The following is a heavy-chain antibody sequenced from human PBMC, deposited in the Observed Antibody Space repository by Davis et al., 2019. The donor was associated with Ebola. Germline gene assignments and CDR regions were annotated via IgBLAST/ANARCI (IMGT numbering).Heavy chain of an antibody. D-gene: IGHD2-2*02. Sequence: AASVKVSCKASGYTFTSYAMHWVRQAPGQRLEWMGWINAGNGNTKYSQKFQGRVTITRDTSASTAYMDLSSLRSEDTAVYYCATRGYCSSTSCYNYYYYMDVWGKGTTVTVSS. CDR1: GYTFTSYA. CDR3: ATRGYCSSTSCYNYYYYMDV. V-gene: IGHV1-3*01. J-gene: IGHJ6*03. CDR2: INAGNGNT.